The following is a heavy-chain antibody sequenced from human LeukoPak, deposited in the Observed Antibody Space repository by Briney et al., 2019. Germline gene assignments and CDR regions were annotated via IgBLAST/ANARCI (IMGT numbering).Heavy chain of an antibody. Sequence: LSSSASGCTVRDYYVTWSGHPPGKKLEGVSHIAHSGNGMWYADAVKGRFTISRNNAKNLLFLQMDSLRAEDTAVYYCARDHYEMGIWGQGTTVIVSS. J-gene: IGHJ6*02. V-gene: IGHV3-11*01. CDR1: GCTVRDYY. D-gene: IGHD5-24*01. CDR3: ARDHYEMGI. CDR2: IAHSGNGM.